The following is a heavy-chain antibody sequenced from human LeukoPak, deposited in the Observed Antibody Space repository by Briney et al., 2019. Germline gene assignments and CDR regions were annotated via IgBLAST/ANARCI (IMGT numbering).Heavy chain of an antibody. CDR2: ISVDNGNT. CDR3: ARTGGDSRVYYHYMDV. Sequence: ASVKVSCKASGYTFTGYYMHWVRQAPGQGLEWMRWISVDNGNTDYAQKVQGRVTITTDTSTSPAYMELRSLRSDDTAVYYCARTGGDSRVYYHYMDVWGKGPTVPVPS. V-gene: IGHV1-18*04. D-gene: IGHD4-17*01. CDR1: GYTFTGYY. J-gene: IGHJ6*03.